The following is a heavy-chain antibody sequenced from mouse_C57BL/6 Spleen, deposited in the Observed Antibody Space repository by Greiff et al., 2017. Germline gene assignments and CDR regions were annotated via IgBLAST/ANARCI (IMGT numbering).Heavy chain of an antibody. Sequence: VKLQESGPGLVAPSQSLSITCTVSGFSLTSYAISWVRQPPGKGLEWLGVIWTGGGTNYNSALKSRLSISKDNSKSQVFLKMNSLQTDDTARYYCARIYYGIYYAMDYWGQGTSVTVSS. CDR1: GFSLTSYA. CDR2: IWTGGGT. D-gene: IGHD2-1*01. V-gene: IGHV2-9-1*01. J-gene: IGHJ4*01. CDR3: ARIYYGIYYAMDY.